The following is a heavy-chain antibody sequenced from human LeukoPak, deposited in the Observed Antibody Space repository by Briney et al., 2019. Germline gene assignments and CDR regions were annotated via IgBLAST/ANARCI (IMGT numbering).Heavy chain of an antibody. D-gene: IGHD6-19*01. CDR1: GYSLTGYY. J-gene: IGHJ5*02. Sequence: GASVKVSRKAPGYSLTGYYMHWVRQAPGQGLEWMGWINPNSGDTKYVQKFQGRVTMTRDTSINTAYMELSRLRSDDTAVYYCARDNAVAATNYFDPWGQGTLVTVSS. V-gene: IGHV1-2*02. CDR2: INPNSGDT. CDR3: ARDNAVAATNYFDP.